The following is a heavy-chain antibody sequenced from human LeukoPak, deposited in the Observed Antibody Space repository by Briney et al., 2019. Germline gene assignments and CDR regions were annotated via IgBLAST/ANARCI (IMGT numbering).Heavy chain of an antibody. V-gene: IGHV3-53*01. CDR1: GFTVSSNY. CDR3: AREGSVYDSSGYPFDY. J-gene: IGHJ4*02. CDR2: IYSGGST. Sequence: GGSLRLSCAASGFTVSSNYMSWVRQAPGKGLEWVSVIYSGGSTYYADSVKGRFTISRDNSKNTLYLQMNSLRAEDTAVYYCAREGSVYDSSGYPFDYWGQGTLVTVSS. D-gene: IGHD3-22*01.